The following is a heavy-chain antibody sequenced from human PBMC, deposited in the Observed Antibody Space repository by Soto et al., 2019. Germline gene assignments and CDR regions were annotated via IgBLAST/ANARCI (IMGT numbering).Heavy chain of an antibody. Sequence: ASVKVSCKTSGYTFSNCGITWVRQAPGQPLEWLGWISLYSDGTNYAQKFQGRVSMTTDTSTTTAYMELRSLRSDDTAVYYCARVVPGAEAWFGPWGQGTMVTVSA. CDR2: ISLYSDGT. V-gene: IGHV1-18*01. CDR3: ARVVPGAEAWFGP. J-gene: IGHJ5*02. CDR1: GYTFSNCG. D-gene: IGHD2-2*01.